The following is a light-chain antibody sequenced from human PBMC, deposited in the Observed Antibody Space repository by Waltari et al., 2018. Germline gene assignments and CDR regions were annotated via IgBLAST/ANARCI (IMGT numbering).Light chain of an antibody. J-gene: IGLJ1*01. CDR2: GNV. CDR3: QSYDSLSDPYV. CDR1: SSNIRAGYD. V-gene: IGLV1-40*01. Sequence: QSVLTPPPSLSGAPGERVTIPCTGSSSNIRAGYDVRSYQQLPGTAPTLPIYGNVHRPSGVPDRFSGSQSGTTASLAITGLQAEDEADYYCQSYDSLSDPYVFGTGTKVSVL.